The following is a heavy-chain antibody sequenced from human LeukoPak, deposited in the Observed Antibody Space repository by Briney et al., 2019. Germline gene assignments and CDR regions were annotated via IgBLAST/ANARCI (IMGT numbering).Heavy chain of an antibody. D-gene: IGHD2-2*01. CDR3: AKGDIVVVPAAITFTY. CDR1: EFTFSSYA. V-gene: IGHV3-23*01. CDR2: ISGSGGST. J-gene: IGHJ4*02. Sequence: GGSLRLSCAASEFTFSSYAMSWVRQAPGKGLEWVSAISGSGGSTYYADSVKGRFTISGDNSKNTLYLQMNSLRAEDTAVYYCAKGDIVVVPAAITFTYWGQGTLVTVSS.